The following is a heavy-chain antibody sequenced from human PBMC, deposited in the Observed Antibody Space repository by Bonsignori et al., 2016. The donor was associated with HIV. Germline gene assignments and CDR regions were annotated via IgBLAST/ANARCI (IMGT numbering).Heavy chain of an antibody. CDR2: INSDGSNK. D-gene: IGHD4-23*01. CDR3: ASPSTVVTSGFDY. J-gene: IGHJ4*02. V-gene: IGHV3-74*03. Sequence: VRQAPGKGLVWVSRINSDGSNKTYADSVKGRFTISRDNAKNTLYLQMNNLRAEDTAVYYCASPSTVVTSGFDYWGQGTLVTVSS.